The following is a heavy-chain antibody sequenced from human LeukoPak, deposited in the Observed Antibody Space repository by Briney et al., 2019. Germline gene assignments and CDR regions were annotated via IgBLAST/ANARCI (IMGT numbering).Heavy chain of an antibody. J-gene: IGHJ4*02. D-gene: IGHD3-9*01. CDR1: GFTFSSYW. Sequence: PGGSLRLSCAASGFTFSSYWMSWVRQAPGKGLEWVANIKQDGSEKYYVDSVKGRFTISRDNAKNSLYLQMNSLRAEDTAVYYCARTSGERHFDWLFLFDYWGQGTLVTVSS. CDR3: ARTSGERHFDWLFLFDY. CDR2: IKQDGSEK. V-gene: IGHV3-7*01.